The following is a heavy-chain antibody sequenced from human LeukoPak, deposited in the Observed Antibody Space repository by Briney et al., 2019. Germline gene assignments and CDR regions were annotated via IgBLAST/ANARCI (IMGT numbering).Heavy chain of an antibody. V-gene: IGHV3-23*01. Sequence: PSETLSLTCAVSGGSISSSNWWSWVRQARGKGLEWDADIDRSGGSTFYADSVKGRFTISKDNSKNTLYLQMNSLRAEDTAVYYCARDPGDYYGSGSSDAFDIWGQGTMVTVSS. J-gene: IGHJ3*02. D-gene: IGHD3-10*01. CDR1: GGSISSSN. CDR3: ARDPGDYYGSGSSDAFDI. CDR2: IDRSGGST.